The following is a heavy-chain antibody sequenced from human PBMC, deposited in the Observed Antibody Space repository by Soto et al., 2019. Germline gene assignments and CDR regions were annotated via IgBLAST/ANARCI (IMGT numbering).Heavy chain of an antibody. CDR2: IYYSGAA. CDR3: VRALRHTAMVYPWFDP. V-gene: IGHV4-39*02. CDR1: GDAISSSTYY. Sequence: SEILSLTCDVSGDAISSSTYYWGWIRQPPGKGLEWLASIYYSGAAYYNPSLRSRVSISVDTSNNRFSLGLTSVTAADTAVYYCVRALRHTAMVYPWFDPWGQGTLITVSS. J-gene: IGHJ5*02. D-gene: IGHD5-18*01.